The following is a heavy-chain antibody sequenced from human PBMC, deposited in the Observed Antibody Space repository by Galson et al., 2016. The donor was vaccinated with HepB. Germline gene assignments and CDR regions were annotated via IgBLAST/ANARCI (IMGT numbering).Heavy chain of an antibody. V-gene: IGHV3-53*01. CDR3: ARPEEPTFWDASDT. Sequence: SLRLSCAASGVTVSSNFMNWVRQAPGKGLEWVSVIYTSGWTYYADSVKGRFTISRDKSKNTVYLQMNSLSAEDTAVYYCARPEEPTFWDASDTRGQGTLVTVSS. CDR2: IYTSGWT. J-gene: IGHJ3*02. D-gene: IGHD1-14*01. CDR1: GVTVSSNF.